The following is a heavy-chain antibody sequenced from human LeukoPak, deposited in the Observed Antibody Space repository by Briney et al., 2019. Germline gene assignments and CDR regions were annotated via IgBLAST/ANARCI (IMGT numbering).Heavy chain of an antibody. J-gene: IGHJ4*02. Sequence: SETLSLTCAVSGYSISSGHYWGWIRQPPGKGLEWIGSIYHSGSTYYNPSLKSRVTISVDTSKNQFSLKLSSVTAADTAVYYCAQMTYYDSNGYYYSYFDYWGQGTLVTVSS. CDR3: AQMTYYDSNGYYYSYFDY. CDR1: GYSISSGHY. V-gene: IGHV4-38-2*01. D-gene: IGHD3-22*01. CDR2: IYHSGST.